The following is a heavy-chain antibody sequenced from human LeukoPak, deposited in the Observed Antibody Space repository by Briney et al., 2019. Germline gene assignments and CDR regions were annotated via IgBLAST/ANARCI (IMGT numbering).Heavy chain of an antibody. D-gene: IGHD1-1*01. CDR3: AKRWDNWNDVPGDYYYYYGMDV. V-gene: IGHV3-30*02. Sequence: GGSLRLSCAASGFTFSSYGMHWVRQAPGKGLEWVAFIRYDGSNKYYADSVKGRFTISRDNSKNTLYLQMNSLRAEDTAVYYRAKRWDNWNDVPGDYYYYYGMDVWGQGTTVTVSS. J-gene: IGHJ6*02. CDR1: GFTFSSYG. CDR2: IRYDGSNK.